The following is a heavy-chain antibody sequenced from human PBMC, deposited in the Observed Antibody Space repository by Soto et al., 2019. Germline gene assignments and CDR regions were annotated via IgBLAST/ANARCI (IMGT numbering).Heavy chain of an antibody. CDR3: AKDIYGDYGGGLDAFDI. J-gene: IGHJ3*02. V-gene: IGHV3-9*01. D-gene: IGHD4-17*01. CDR2: ISWNSGSI. Sequence: QLGGSLRLSCAASGFIFDDYAMHWVRQAPGKGLEWVSGISWNSGSINYADSVKGRFTISRDNAKNSLYLQMNSLRAEDTALYYCAKDIYGDYGGGLDAFDIWGQGTMVTVSS. CDR1: GFIFDDYA.